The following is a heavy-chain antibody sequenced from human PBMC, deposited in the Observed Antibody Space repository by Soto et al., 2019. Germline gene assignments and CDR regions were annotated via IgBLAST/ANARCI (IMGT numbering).Heavy chain of an antibody. CDR1: GYNFNNYW. Sequence: GESLKISCKGSGYNFNNYWINWVRQMPGKGLEWMGRIDPYDSYTNYSPSFQGHVTFSVDTSSPTAYLQWSSLKASDTAMYYCARAHGITIFGLPGYGMDVWGQGTTVTVSS. CDR2: IDPYDSYT. CDR3: ARAHGITIFGLPGYGMDV. V-gene: IGHV5-10-1*01. J-gene: IGHJ6*02. D-gene: IGHD3-3*01.